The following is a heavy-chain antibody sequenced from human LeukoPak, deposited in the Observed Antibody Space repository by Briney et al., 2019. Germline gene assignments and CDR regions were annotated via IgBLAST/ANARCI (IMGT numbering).Heavy chain of an antibody. J-gene: IGHJ4*02. V-gene: IGHV3-48*01. CDR3: ARGDGYFDWLPALHFDY. Sequence: GRSLRLSCAASGFTFSSYSMNWVRQAPGKGLEWVSYISSSSSTIYYADSVKGRFTISRDNAKNSLYLQMNSLRAEDTAVYYCARGDGYFDWLPALHFDYWGQGTLVTVSS. D-gene: IGHD3-9*01. CDR1: GFTFSSYS. CDR2: ISSSSSTI.